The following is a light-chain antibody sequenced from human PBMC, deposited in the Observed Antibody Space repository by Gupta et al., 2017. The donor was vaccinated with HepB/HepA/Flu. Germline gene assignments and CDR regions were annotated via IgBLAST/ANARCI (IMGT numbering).Light chain of an antibody. V-gene: IGKV1-9*01. CDR3: QQVQHYPLT. J-gene: IGKJ4*01. CDR1: QAISSS. Sequence: DIQLTQSPSLLSASIGDRVTITCRASQAISSSLAWFQQKPGKAPKLLIYAASTLQSGVPSRFSGGGSGTEFTLTISSLQPEDFAAYYGQQVQHYPLTLGGGTKVEI. CDR2: AAS.